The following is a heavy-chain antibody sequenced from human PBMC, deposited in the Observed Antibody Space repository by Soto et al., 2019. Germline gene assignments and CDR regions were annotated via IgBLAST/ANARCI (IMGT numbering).Heavy chain of an antibody. Sequence: SMKVSCKASGGTFSSYAISWVRQAPGQGLEWMGGIIPIFGTANYAQKFQGRVTITADKSTSTAYMELSSLRSEDTAVYYCARYKAAPSPITIFGVVRPPYYYYGMDVWGQGTTVTVSS. J-gene: IGHJ6*02. CDR2: IIPIFGTA. V-gene: IGHV1-69*06. CDR1: GGTFSSYA. CDR3: ARYKAAPSPITIFGVVRPPYYYYGMDV. D-gene: IGHD3-3*01.